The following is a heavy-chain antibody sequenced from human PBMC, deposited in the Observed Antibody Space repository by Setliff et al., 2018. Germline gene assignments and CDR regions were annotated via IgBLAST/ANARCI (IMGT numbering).Heavy chain of an antibody. CDR2: IQGTGDT. V-gene: IGHV4-61*10. J-gene: IGHJ4*02. CDR1: GGSFDSGTHY. D-gene: IGHD3-16*01. CDR3: RLWSHDYHNDY. Sequence: KTSETLSLTCTVTGGSFDSGTHYWSWIRQPAGKVPEWIGLIQGTGDTNYNPSLQSRATISIDTSKNQISLKLTSVTAADTAVYYCRLWSHDYHNDYWGQGTLVTVSS.